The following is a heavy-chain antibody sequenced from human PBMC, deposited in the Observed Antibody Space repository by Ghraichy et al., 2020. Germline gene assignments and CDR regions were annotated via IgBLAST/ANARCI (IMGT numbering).Heavy chain of an antibody. CDR3: TTAFADIAVAATYYFDY. Sequence: GGSLRLSCAASGFTFSNAWMSWVRQAPGKGLEWVGRIKSKTDGGTTDYAAPVKGRFTISRDDSKNTLYLQMNSLKTEDTAVYYCTTAFADIAVAATYYFDYWGQGTLVTVSS. J-gene: IGHJ4*02. D-gene: IGHD6-19*01. V-gene: IGHV3-15*01. CDR2: IKSKTDGGTT. CDR1: GFTFSNAW.